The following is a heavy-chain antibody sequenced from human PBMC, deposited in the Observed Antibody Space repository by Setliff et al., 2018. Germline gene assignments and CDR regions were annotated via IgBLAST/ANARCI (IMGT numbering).Heavy chain of an antibody. Sequence: SETLSLTCTVSGYSISSGYIWGWIRQPPGKGLEWVGNIGHTGSINYNPSLKSRVTMSVDTSKNQFSLKLNSVTAADTAVYYCARGPPGYNPYHWFDPWGQGTLVTVSS. V-gene: IGHV4-38-2*02. D-gene: IGHD5-12*01. J-gene: IGHJ5*02. CDR2: IGHTGSI. CDR3: ARGPPGYNPYHWFDP. CDR1: GYSISSGYI.